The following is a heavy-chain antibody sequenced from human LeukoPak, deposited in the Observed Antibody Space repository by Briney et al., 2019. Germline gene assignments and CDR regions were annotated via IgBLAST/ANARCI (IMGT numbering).Heavy chain of an antibody. CDR1: GYTFTGYY. CDR2: INPNSGGT. J-gene: IGHJ4*02. CDR3: ARDSGIAVAGEFDF. V-gene: IGHV1-2*02. Sequence: ASVKVSCKASGYTFTGYYMYWVRQAPGQGLEWMGWINPNSGGTNYAQKFQGRVTMTRDTSISTAYMDLSRLRSDDTAVYYCARDSGIAVAGEFDFWGQGNLVTVSS. D-gene: IGHD6-19*01.